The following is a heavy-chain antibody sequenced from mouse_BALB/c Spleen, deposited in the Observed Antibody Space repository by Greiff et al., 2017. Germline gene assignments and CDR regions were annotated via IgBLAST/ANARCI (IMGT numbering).Heavy chain of an antibody. CDR1: GFTFSSYG. D-gene: IGHD2-4*01. CDR2: ISSGGSYT. Sequence: EVKLVESGGDLVKPGGSLKLSCAASGFTFSSYGMSWVRQTQDKRLEWVATISSGGSYTYYPDSVKGRFTISRDNAKNTLYLQMSSLKSEDTAMYYCARHRDDYDRAWFAYWGQGTLVTVSA. V-gene: IGHV5-6*02. CDR3: ARHRDDYDRAWFAY. J-gene: IGHJ3*01.